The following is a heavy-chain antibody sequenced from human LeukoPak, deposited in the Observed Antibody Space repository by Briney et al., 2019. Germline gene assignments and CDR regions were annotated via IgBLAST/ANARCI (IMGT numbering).Heavy chain of an antibody. CDR3: ARRYCGGDCTFDWFDP. V-gene: IGHV4-30-4*01. CDR2: IYYSGST. CDR1: GGSISSGDYY. J-gene: IGHJ5*02. D-gene: IGHD2-21*02. Sequence: SETLSLTCTVSGGSISSGDYYWSWIRQPPGKGLEWIGYIYYSGSTYYNPSLKSRVTISVDTSKNQFSLKLSSVTAADTAVYYCARRYCGGDCTFDWFDPWGQGTLVTVSS.